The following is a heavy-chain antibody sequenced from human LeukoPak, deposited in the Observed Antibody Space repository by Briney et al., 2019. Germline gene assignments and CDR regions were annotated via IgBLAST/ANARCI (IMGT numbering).Heavy chain of an antibody. V-gene: IGHV3-43*01. J-gene: IGHJ4*02. D-gene: IGHD2-15*01. CDR3: AKERGYCSGGSCYSGFDY. CDR2: ISWDGGST. Sequence: GGSLRLSCAASGFTFDDYTMHWVRQAPGKGLEWVSLISWDGGSTYYADSVKGRFTISRDNSKNSLYLQMNSLRAEDTALYYCAKERGYCSGGSCYSGFDYWGQGTLVTVSS. CDR1: GFTFDDYT.